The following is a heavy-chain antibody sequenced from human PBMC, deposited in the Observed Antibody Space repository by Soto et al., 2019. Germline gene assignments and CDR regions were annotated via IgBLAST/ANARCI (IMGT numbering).Heavy chain of an antibody. CDR2: INPNSGDA. CDR1: GYTLTRYY. Sequence: QVQLVQSGTEVKKPGASVEVSCKASGYTLTRYYIHWVRQAPGQGLEWMGWINPNSGDAKYGQKFQGRVTMTWDTSTGTASMELSRLRSDDTAVYYCARDRRAYCTGECPWGSWGQGTLVTVSS. CDR3: ARDRRAYCTGECPWGS. V-gene: IGHV1-2*02. D-gene: IGHD2-8*02. J-gene: IGHJ5*02.